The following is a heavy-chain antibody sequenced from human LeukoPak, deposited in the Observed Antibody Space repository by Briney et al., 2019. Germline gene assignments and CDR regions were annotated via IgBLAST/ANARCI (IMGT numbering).Heavy chain of an antibody. CDR2: IYGSGGT. CDR1: GGAITNFY. CDR3: ARNRTSYYGEIPFDV. J-gene: IGHJ3*01. Sequence: SETLSLTCTVSGGAITNFYWTWVRQSAGKGLEWIGQIYGSGGTNYNPSLKSRVTMSADKSKNQISLRLTSVTAADTAVYYCARNRTSYYGEIPFDVWGQGTMGTVSS. V-gene: IGHV4-4*07. D-gene: IGHD3/OR15-3a*01.